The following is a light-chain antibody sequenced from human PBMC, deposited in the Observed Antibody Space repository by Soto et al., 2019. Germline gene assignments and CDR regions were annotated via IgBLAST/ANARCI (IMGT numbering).Light chain of an antibody. Sequence: EIVLTQSPGTLSLSPGERANLSCRASQSVSSSYLAWYQQKPGQAPRLLIYGASSRATGIPDRFSGSGSGTDFTLTISRLDPEDFAVYYCQQFGSSPGWTFGQGTKVEIK. V-gene: IGKV3-20*01. CDR2: GAS. J-gene: IGKJ1*01. CDR3: QQFGSSPGWT. CDR1: QSVSSSY.